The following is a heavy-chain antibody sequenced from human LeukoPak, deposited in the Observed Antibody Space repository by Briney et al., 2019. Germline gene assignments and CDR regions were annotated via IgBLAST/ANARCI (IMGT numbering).Heavy chain of an antibody. J-gene: IGHJ5*02. CDR1: GYTFTSYG. CDR2: INTNTGNP. V-gene: IGHV7-4-1*02. CDR3: ASGDAAAGPNWFDP. D-gene: IGHD6-13*01. Sequence: ASVKVSCKASGYTFTSYGISWVRQAPGQGLEWMGWINTNTGNPTYAQGFTGRFVFSLDTSVSTAYLQISSLKAEDTAVYYCASGDAAAGPNWFDPWGQGTLVTVSS.